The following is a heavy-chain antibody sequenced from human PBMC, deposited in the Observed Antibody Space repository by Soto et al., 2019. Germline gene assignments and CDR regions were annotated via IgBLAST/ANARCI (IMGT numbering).Heavy chain of an antibody. CDR2: ISSAGGT. V-gene: IGHV3-66*01. J-gene: IGHJ4*02. Sequence: EVQLVESGGGLVQPGGSLRLSCAASGITVTNCFMTWVRQAPGKWLEWVSVISSAGGTYYEDSVKGRFTISRDNYRNTLYLQMNTLRAEDTAVYYCARDALGGAYDFWHGGQGTLVTVSS. CDR1: GITVTNCF. CDR3: ARDALGGAYDFWH. D-gene: IGHD3-3*01.